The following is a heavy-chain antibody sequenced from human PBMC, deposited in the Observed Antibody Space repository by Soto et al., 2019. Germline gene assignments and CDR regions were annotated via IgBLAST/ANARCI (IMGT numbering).Heavy chain of an antibody. CDR1: GDSFNDYA. J-gene: IGHJ6*02. CDR2: IIPVLNLV. CDR3: ATATESTTGAGLDV. V-gene: IGHV1-69*01. Sequence: VQLEQSETEVRTPGSSVKLSCKTSGDSFNDYAISWVRQAPGKGLEWMGGIIPVLNLVRYAEKFPGRVTMSATDSTGTAYVAVTRLRSEDTATNMWATATESTTGAGLDVWGLGNRLSVPS. D-gene: IGHD3-10*01.